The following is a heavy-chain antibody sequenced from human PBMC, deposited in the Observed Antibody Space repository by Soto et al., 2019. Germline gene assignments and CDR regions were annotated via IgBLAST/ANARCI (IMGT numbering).Heavy chain of an antibody. Sequence: QVQLQESGPGLVKPSQTLSLTCTVSGSISSGDYYWSWIRQPPGKGLEWIGYIYYSGSTYYNPSLKSRVTISVDTSKNQFSLKLSSVTAADTAVYYCAREGYDILTGPDAFDIWGQGTMVTVSS. CDR2: IYYSGST. V-gene: IGHV4-30-4*01. CDR3: AREGYDILTGPDAFDI. D-gene: IGHD3-9*01. J-gene: IGHJ3*02. CDR1: GSISSGDYY.